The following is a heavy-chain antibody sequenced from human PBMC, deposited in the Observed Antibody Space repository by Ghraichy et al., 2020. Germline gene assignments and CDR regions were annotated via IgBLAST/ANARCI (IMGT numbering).Heavy chain of an antibody. V-gene: IGHV3-11*06. CDR2: ISSSSSYT. J-gene: IGHJ4*02. D-gene: IGHD2-2*01. CDR1: GFTFSDYY. Sequence: GESLNISCAASGFTFSDYYMSWIRQAPGKGLEWVSYISSSSSYTNYADSVKGRFTISRDNAKNSLYLQMNSLRAEDTAVYYCTGGYQLLSQALASFDYWGQGTLVTVSS. CDR3: TGGYQLLSQALASFDY.